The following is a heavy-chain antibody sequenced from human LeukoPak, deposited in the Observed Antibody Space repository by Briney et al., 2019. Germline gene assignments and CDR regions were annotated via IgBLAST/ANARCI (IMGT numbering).Heavy chain of an antibody. CDR3: ARDGRYDSSGDYPYWYSGMDV. Sequence: GASVKVSCKASGYTFTSYGISWVRQAPGQGLEWMGWISAYNGNTSYAQKLQGRVTMTTDTSTSTAYMELRSLRSDDTAVYYCARDGRYDSSGDYPYWYSGMDVWGQGTTVTVSS. J-gene: IGHJ6*02. D-gene: IGHD3-22*01. V-gene: IGHV1-18*01. CDR1: GYTFTSYG. CDR2: ISAYNGNT.